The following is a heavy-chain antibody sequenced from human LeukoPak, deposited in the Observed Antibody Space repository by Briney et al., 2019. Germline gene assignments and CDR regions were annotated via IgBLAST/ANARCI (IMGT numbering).Heavy chain of an antibody. CDR1: GFTFSSYA. Sequence: GGSLRLSCAASGFTFSSYAMSWVRQAPGKGREWVSGISGSGDNTYYADSAKGRFTISRDNSKNTLYVQVNSLGTEDTAAYYCAKGSYYDSSGSFYFDYWGQGTLVTVSS. J-gene: IGHJ4*02. CDR3: AKGSYYDSSGSFYFDY. CDR2: ISGSGDNT. V-gene: IGHV3-23*01. D-gene: IGHD3-22*01.